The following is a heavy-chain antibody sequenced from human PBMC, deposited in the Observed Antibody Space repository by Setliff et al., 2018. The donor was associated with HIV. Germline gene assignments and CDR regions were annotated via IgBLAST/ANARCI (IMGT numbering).Heavy chain of an antibody. CDR2: ISANDGRI. Sequence: ASVKVSCKASGYTFTSYGISWVRQAPGQGLEWMGWISANDGRINHAQNFQDRVTMTTDTATSTAYMELRSLRSDDTAVYYCARDYYDLSSYHHYRHDCFDPWGQGTLVTVSS. CDR3: ARDYYDLSSYHHYRHDCFDP. J-gene: IGHJ5*02. V-gene: IGHV1-18*01. D-gene: IGHD3-10*01. CDR1: GYTFTSYG.